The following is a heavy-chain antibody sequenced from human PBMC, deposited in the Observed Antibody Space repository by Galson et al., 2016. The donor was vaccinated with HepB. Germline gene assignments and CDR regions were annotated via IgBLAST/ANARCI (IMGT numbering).Heavy chain of an antibody. CDR1: GFTFDDYG. V-gene: IGHV3-20*04. CDR3: ARGQRNRIYHAMGV. CDR2: VNWNGGGT. D-gene: IGHD1/OR15-1a*01. Sequence: SLRLSCAASGFTFDDYGMNWVRQAPGKGLEWVSGVNWNGGGTGYGDPVKGRFTMSRDNAKNSLYLQMDSLRADDTALYYCARGQRNRIYHAMGVWGQGTTVTVSS. J-gene: IGHJ6*02.